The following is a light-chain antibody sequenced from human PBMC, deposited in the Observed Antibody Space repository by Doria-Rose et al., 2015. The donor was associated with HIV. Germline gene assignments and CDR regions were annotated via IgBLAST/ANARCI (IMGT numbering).Light chain of an antibody. Sequence: TQSPGTLSLSPGERATLSCRASQSFSSTHLAWYQQKPGQAPSLLIYDGSTRATGIPDRFSASGSGTDFTLTINRLEPEDFAPYYCHQYGTSWTFGQGTKVEI. J-gene: IGKJ1*01. CDR1: QSFSSTH. V-gene: IGKV3-20*01. CDR2: DGS. CDR3: HQYGTSWT.